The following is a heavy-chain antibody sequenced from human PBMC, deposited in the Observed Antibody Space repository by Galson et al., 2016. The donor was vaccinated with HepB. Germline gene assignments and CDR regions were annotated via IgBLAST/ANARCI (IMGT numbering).Heavy chain of an antibody. CDR3: ARDRGSYDQ. V-gene: IGHV1-3*01. CDR2: INAGTGNT. Sequence: SVKVSCKASGYTFTSFVMHWVRQAPGQRLEWMGWINAGTGNTKYSQKFQGRVTITRDTSASTAYMELSGLRSEDTAVYYCARDRGSYDQWGQGARVTVSS. D-gene: IGHD1-26*01. J-gene: IGHJ4*02. CDR1: GYTFTSFV.